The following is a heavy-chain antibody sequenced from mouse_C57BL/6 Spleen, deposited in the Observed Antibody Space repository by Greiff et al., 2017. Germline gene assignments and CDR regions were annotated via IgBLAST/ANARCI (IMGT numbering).Heavy chain of an antibody. J-gene: IGHJ4*01. CDR3: ARNCYSNHYYAMDY. D-gene: IGHD2-5*01. CDR2: IYPGRGST. Sequence: QVQLQQPGAELVKPGASVKMSCKASGYTFTSYWITWVKQRPGQGLEWIGDIYPGRGSTNYNEKFKSKATLTVDTSSSTAYMQLSSLSSEDSAVYYCARNCYSNHYYAMDYWGQGTSVTVSS. CDR1: GYTFTSYW. V-gene: IGHV1-55*01.